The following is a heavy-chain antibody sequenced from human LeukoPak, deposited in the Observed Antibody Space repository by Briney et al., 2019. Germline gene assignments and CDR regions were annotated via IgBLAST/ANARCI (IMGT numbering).Heavy chain of an antibody. CDR1: GFSVSSYD. Sequence: GGSLRLSCAASGFSVSSYDMSWVRQAPGKGLEWVSGVSNDGGRTYYADSGKGRLTISRDTSKNSLYLQMNSLRAEDTAVYYCAKGRIVGATSFDYWGQGTLVTVSS. CDR3: AKGRIVGATSFDY. J-gene: IGHJ4*02. CDR2: VSNDGGRT. V-gene: IGHV3-23*01. D-gene: IGHD1-26*01.